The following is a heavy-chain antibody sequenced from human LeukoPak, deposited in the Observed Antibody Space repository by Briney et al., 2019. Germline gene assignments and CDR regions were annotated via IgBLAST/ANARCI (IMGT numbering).Heavy chain of an antibody. V-gene: IGHV3-23*01. CDR3: AKSVDYSIYGVDY. Sequence: SGGSLRLSCAASGFTFSSYAMSWVRQAPGKGLEWVSGISGSGGGTYYADSVKGRFTISRDNSKNTLFLLMNSLRADDTAVYYCAKSVDYSIYGVDYWGQGTLVNVFS. CDR2: ISGSGGGT. J-gene: IGHJ4*02. D-gene: IGHD4-11*01. CDR1: GFTFSSYA.